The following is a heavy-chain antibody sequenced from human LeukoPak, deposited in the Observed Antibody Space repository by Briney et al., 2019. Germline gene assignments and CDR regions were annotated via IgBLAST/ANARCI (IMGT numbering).Heavy chain of an antibody. CDR3: ARLNYYDSSGPGFDY. J-gene: IGHJ4*02. Sequence: GESLKISCKGSGYSFTSYWIGWVRQMPGKGLEWMGIIYPGDSDTRYSPSFQGQVTISADKSISTAYLQWSSLKASDTAMYYCARLNYYDSSGPGFDYWGQGTLVTVSS. CDR1: GYSFTSYW. CDR2: IYPGDSDT. V-gene: IGHV5-51*01. D-gene: IGHD3-22*01.